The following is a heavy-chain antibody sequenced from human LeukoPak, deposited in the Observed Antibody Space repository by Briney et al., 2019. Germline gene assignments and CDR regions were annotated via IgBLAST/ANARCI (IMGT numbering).Heavy chain of an antibody. CDR2: IYTSGST. V-gene: IGHV4-61*02. CDR1: GGSISSSTYY. J-gene: IGHJ6*03. Sequence: TSSQTLSLTCTVSGGSISSSTYYWSWIRQPAGKGLEWIGRIYTSGSTNYNPSLKSRVTISVDTSKNQFSLKLSSVTAADTAVYYCARDNYDFWSGYYDYYYMDVWGKGTTVTVSS. CDR3: ARDNYDFWSGYYDYYYMDV. D-gene: IGHD3-3*01.